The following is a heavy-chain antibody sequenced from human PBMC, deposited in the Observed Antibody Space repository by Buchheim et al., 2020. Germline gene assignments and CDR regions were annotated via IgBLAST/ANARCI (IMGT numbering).Heavy chain of an antibody. CDR1: GGSISSSSYY. J-gene: IGHJ4*02. Sequence: QLQLQGSGPGLVKPSETLSLTCTVSGGSISSSSYYWAWIRQPPGKGLEWIGSIYYSGSTYYNASLKSRVTILVDTSKNQLSLRLSSVTAADTAVYYCARLTPYYDILAGYYNFNYFDYWGQGTL. CDR2: IYYSGST. CDR3: ARLTPYYDILAGYYNFNYFDY. D-gene: IGHD3-9*01. V-gene: IGHV4-39*07.